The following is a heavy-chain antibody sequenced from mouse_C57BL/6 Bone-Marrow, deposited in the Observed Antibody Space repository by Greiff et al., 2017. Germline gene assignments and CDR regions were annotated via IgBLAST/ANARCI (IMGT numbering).Heavy chain of an antibody. V-gene: IGHV5-17*01. Sequence: VQLKESGGGLVKPGGSLKLSCAASGFTFSDYGMHWVRQAPEKGLEWVAYISSGSSTNYYADTVKGRFTISRDNAKNTLFLQMTSLRSEDTAMYYCARRYYGSRYYFDYWGQGTTLTVSS. J-gene: IGHJ2*01. CDR2: ISSGSSTN. CDR3: ARRYYGSRYYFDY. CDR1: GFTFSDYG. D-gene: IGHD1-1*01.